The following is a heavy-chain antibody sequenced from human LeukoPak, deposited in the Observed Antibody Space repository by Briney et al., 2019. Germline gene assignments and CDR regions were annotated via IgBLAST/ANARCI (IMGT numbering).Heavy chain of an antibody. J-gene: IGHJ4*02. D-gene: IGHD2-2*01. Sequence: PGGSLRLSCAASGFTFSDYYMSWIRQAPGKGLEWVSYISSSGSTIYYADSVKGRFTISRDNAKNSLYLQMNSLRAEDTAVYYCARVGNRYCSSTSCYVLHYFDYWGQGTLVTVSS. CDR2: ISSSGSTI. V-gene: IGHV3-11*01. CDR3: ARVGNRYCSSTSCYVLHYFDY. CDR1: GFTFSDYY.